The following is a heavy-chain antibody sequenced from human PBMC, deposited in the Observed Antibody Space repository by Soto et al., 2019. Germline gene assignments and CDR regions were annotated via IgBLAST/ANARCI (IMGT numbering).Heavy chain of an antibody. CDR2: ISWDSGSI. CDR3: AKDAAYYFDY. V-gene: IGHV3-9*01. J-gene: IGHJ4*02. D-gene: IGHD6-25*01. CDR1: GFTFDNYA. Sequence: GGSLRLSCAASGFTFDNYAMHWVRQAPGKGLEWVSGISWDSGSIDYVDSVRGRFTISRDNARNSLYLRMSSLRPEDTALYYCAKDAAYYFDYWGQGTLVTVSS.